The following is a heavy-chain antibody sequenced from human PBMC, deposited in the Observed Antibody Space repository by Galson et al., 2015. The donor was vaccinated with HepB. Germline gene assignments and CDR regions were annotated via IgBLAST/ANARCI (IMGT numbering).Heavy chain of an antibody. CDR1: GFTFSSYG. Sequence: SLRLSCAASGFTFSSYGMHWARQAPGKGLEWVAVIWYDGSNKYYADSVKGRFTISRDNSKNTLYLQMNSLRAEDTAVYYCARDLNDILIWGWFDPWGQGTLVTVSS. J-gene: IGHJ5*02. D-gene: IGHD3-9*01. CDR2: IWYDGSNK. CDR3: ARDLNDILIWGWFDP. V-gene: IGHV3-33*08.